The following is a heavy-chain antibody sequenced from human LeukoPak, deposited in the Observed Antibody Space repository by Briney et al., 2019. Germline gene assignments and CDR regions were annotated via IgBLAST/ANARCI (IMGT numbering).Heavy chain of an antibody. CDR2: ISSSSSYI. Sequence: GGSLRLSCAASGFTFSSYSMNWVRQAPGKGLEWVSSISSSSSYIYYADSVKGRFTISRDNAKNSLYLQMNSLRAEDTAVYYCARDNRSLEEDYYGMDVWGQGTTVTVSS. J-gene: IGHJ6*02. CDR1: GFTFSSYS. D-gene: IGHD3-3*01. CDR3: ARDNRSLEEDYYGMDV. V-gene: IGHV3-21*04.